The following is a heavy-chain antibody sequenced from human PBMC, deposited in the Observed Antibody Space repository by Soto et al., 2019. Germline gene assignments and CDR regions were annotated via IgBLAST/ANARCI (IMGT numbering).Heavy chain of an antibody. J-gene: IGHJ3*02. D-gene: IGHD6-13*01. CDR1: GGTFSSYA. CDR3: ARDVQQLVLNAFDI. V-gene: IGHV1-69*12. CDR2: IIPIFGTA. Sequence: QVQLVQCGAEVKKPGSSVKVSCKASGGTFSSYAISWVRQAPGQGLEWMGGIIPIFGTANYAQKFQGRVTITADEYTSTAYMELSSLRSEDTAVYYCARDVQQLVLNAFDIWGQGTMVTVSS.